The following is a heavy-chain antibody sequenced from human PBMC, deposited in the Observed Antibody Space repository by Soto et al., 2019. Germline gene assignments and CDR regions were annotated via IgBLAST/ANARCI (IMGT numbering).Heavy chain of an antibody. CDR1: GGTLSDHG. CDR3: ARGVYGSGNYYTGPSAFDI. CDR2: TIPVFNTA. J-gene: IGHJ3*02. V-gene: IGHV1-69*06. Sequence: QVQLEQSGAEVKKPGSSVKVSCKASGGTLSDHGVAWLRQAPGQGLEWMGGTIPVFNTAKYAQKFQGRVTVTADKFTNIAYMELSSLRSEYTAFYFCARGVYGSGNYYTGPSAFDIWGQGTMVIVPS. D-gene: IGHD3-10*01.